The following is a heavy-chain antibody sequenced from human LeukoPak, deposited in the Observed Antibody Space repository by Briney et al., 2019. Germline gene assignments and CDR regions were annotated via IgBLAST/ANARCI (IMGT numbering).Heavy chain of an antibody. D-gene: IGHD1-26*01. CDR2: INPSGGST. J-gene: IGHJ4*02. CDR3: ASSWWELHEARFDY. CDR1: GYTFTSYY. Sequence: ASVKVSCKASGYTFTSYYMHWMRQAPGQGLEWMGIINPSGGSTSYAQKFQGRVTMTRDMSTSTVYMELSSLRSEDTAVYYCASSWWELHEARFDYWGQGTLVTVSS. V-gene: IGHV1-46*01.